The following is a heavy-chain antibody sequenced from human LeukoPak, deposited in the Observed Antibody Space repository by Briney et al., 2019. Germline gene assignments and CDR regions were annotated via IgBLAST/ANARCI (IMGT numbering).Heavy chain of an antibody. CDR2: IYYSGST. Sequence: ESSETLSLTCTVSGGSISSSTYYWGWIRQPPGKGLEWIGSIYYSGSTYYNPSLKSRVTISVDTSKNQFSLKLSSVTAADTAVYYCASLIVVVRGDQNWFDPWGQGTLVTVSS. J-gene: IGHJ5*02. D-gene: IGHD2-21*01. V-gene: IGHV4-39*07. CDR3: ASLIVVVRGDQNWFDP. CDR1: GGSISSSTYY.